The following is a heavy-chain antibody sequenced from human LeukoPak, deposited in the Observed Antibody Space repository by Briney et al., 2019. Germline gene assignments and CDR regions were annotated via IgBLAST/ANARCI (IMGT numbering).Heavy chain of an antibody. CDR2: IIPIFGTA. D-gene: IGHD3-10*01. CDR3: AREYTYYYGAGSYIFDY. CDR1: GGTFSSYA. V-gene: IGHV1-69*05. Sequence: SVKVSCKASGGTFSSYAISWVRQAPGQGLEWMGGIIPIFGTANYAQTFQGRVTITTDESTSTAYMELSSLRSEDTAVYYCAREYTYYYGAGSYIFDYWGQGTLVTVSS. J-gene: IGHJ4*02.